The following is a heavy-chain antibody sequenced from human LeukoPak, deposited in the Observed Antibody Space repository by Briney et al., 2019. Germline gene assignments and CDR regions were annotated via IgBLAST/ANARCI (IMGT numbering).Heavy chain of an antibody. CDR1: GGSFSGYY. J-gene: IGHJ4*02. V-gene: IGHV4-34*01. CDR2: IDHSGST. D-gene: IGHD3-10*01. CDR3: ARIGGELRLLDY. Sequence: SETLSLTCAVYGGSFSGYYWSWIRQPPGKGLEWIGEIDHSGSTNYNPSLKSRVTISVDTSKNQFSLKLSSVTAADTAVNYCARIGGELRLLDYWGQGTLVTVSS.